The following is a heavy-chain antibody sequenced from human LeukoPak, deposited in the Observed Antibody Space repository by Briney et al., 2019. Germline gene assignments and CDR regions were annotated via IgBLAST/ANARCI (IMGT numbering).Heavy chain of an antibody. D-gene: IGHD4-23*01. J-gene: IGHJ4*02. V-gene: IGHV3-30*02. CDR3: AKDFPDYGGYFDY. CDR2: IRYDGSNK. Sequence: GGSLRLSCAASGFTFSSYSMNWVRQAPGKGLEWVAFIRYDGSNKYYADSVKGRFTISRDNSKNTLYLQMNSLRAEDTAVYYCAKDFPDYGGYFDYWGQGTLVTVSS. CDR1: GFTFSSYS.